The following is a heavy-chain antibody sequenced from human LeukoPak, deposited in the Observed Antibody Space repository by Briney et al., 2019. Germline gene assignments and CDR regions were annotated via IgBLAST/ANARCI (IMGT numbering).Heavy chain of an antibody. CDR2: ISAYNGNT. CDR1: GYTFTSYG. V-gene: IGHV1-18*01. J-gene: IGHJ4*02. CDR3: ARGKELLWFGDPRMVGFGY. Sequence: EASVKVSCKASGYTFTSYGISWVRQAPGQGLEWMGWISAYNGNTNYAQKLQGRVTMTTDTSTSTAYMELRSLRSDDTAVYYCARGKELLWFGDPRMVGFGYWGQGTLVTVSS. D-gene: IGHD3-10*01.